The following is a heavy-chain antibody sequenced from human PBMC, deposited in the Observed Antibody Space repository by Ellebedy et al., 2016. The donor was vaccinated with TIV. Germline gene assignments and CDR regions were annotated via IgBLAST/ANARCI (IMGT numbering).Heavy chain of an antibody. CDR1: GFTFSPYA. D-gene: IGHD5-18*01. V-gene: IGHV3-23*01. CDR2: IVGSGS. Sequence: PGGSLRLSCAASGFTFSPYAMAWVRQAPGKGLEWVSGIVGSGSQKYADSVKGRFPISRDNSKRTVDLQMNGLRAEDTAIYFCAKDRTSGDGYWVFDNWGQGTLVSVSS. CDR3: AKDRTSGDGYWVFDN. J-gene: IGHJ4*02.